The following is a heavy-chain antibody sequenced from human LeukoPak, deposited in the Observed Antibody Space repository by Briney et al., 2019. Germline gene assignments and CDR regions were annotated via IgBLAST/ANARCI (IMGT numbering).Heavy chain of an antibody. V-gene: IGHV4-39*01. CDR1: GGSISSGTFY. D-gene: IGHD3-10*01. CDR2: IYYTGST. CDR3: ARHSGSGSLSRPFDP. J-gene: IGHJ5*02. Sequence: SETLSLTCTVSGGSISSGTFYWGWIRQPPGKGLEWIATIYYTGSTYYNPSLKSRVSISIDTSKNQFSLRLSSATAADTAVYYCARHSGSGSLSRPFDPWGQGTLVTVSS.